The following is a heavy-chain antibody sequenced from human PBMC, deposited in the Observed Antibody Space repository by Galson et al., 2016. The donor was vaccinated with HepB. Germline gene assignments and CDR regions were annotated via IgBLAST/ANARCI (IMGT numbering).Heavy chain of an antibody. Sequence: SLRLSCAASGFSVSQSYMSWVRQAPGKGLEWVSVMYNTGRTDYADSVKGRFTISRDNSKNTLDLEMTSLRTEDTAVYYCAREGGDCSTGTCYFYYYYMDVWGKGTTVTVSS. CDR2: MYNTGRT. D-gene: IGHD2-15*01. V-gene: IGHV3-53*01. J-gene: IGHJ6*03. CDR1: GFSVSQSY. CDR3: AREGGDCSTGTCYFYYYYMDV.